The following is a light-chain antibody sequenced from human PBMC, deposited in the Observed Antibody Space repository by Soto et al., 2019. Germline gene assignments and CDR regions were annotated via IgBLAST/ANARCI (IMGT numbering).Light chain of an antibody. V-gene: IGKV3-11*01. Sequence: VLTPSPVTLSLPPGERATLSCRASQSISSYLAWYQQKPGQAPRLLLHDASSRATGIPARFSGRVSGKDFTLTIRSLEPEDFAGYYCQQLTDWPPQWTFSQGTKVDIK. CDR1: QSISSY. CDR2: DAS. J-gene: IGKJ1*01. CDR3: QQLTDWPPQWT.